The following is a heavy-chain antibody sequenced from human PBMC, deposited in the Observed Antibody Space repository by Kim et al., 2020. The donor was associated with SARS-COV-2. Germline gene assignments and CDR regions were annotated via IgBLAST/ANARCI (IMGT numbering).Heavy chain of an antibody. CDR1: GFTFSSYA. Sequence: GGSLRLSCAASGFTFSSYAMSWVRQAPGKGLEWVSAISGSGGSTYYADSVKGRFTISRDNSKNTLYLQMNSLRAEDTAVYYCAKVPDIVATIRVGYFDYWGQGTLVTVSS. CDR3: AKVPDIVATIRVGYFDY. V-gene: IGHV3-23*01. D-gene: IGHD5-12*01. CDR2: ISGSGGST. J-gene: IGHJ4*02.